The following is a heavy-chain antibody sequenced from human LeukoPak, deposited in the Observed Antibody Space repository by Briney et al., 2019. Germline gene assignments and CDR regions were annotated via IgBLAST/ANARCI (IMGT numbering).Heavy chain of an antibody. J-gene: IGHJ4*02. Sequence: GGSLRLSCAASGFTFSSYAMSWVRQAPGKGLEWVSAISGSGGSTYYADSVKGRFTISRDNSKNSLYLQVNSLRAEDTAVYYCAGIGYCTNGVCYTLVYWGQGTLVTVSS. CDR3: AGIGYCTNGVCYTLVY. D-gene: IGHD2-8*01. CDR1: GFTFSSYA. CDR2: ISGSGGST. V-gene: IGHV3-23*01.